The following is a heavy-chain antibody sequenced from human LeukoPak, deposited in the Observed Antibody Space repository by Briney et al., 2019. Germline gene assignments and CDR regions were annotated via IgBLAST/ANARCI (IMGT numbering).Heavy chain of an antibody. Sequence: KPSETLSLTCTDSGVSISSYYWSWIRQPPGKGLEWIGYIYYSGSTNYNPSLKSRVTISVDTSKNQFSLKLSSVTAADTAVYYCARGPNWFDPWGQGTLVTVSS. J-gene: IGHJ5*02. CDR1: GVSISSYY. V-gene: IGHV4-59*01. CDR2: IYYSGST. CDR3: ARGPNWFDP.